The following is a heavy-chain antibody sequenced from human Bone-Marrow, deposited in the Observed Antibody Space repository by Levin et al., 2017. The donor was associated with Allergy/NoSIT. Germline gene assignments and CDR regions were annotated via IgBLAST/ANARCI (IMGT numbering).Heavy chain of an antibody. CDR2: IYTSGRA. CDR3: ARSRGSSYYFDS. Sequence: SSETLSLTCAVSGDYVGDYFWTWIRQPAGKGLEWIGRIYTSGRANYNPSLKSRVTMSVDTSKNQFSLRLTSVTAADTAMYYCARSRGSSYYFDSWGQGTRVIVSP. J-gene: IGHJ4*02. D-gene: IGHD3-22*01. V-gene: IGHV4-4*07. CDR1: GDYVGDYF.